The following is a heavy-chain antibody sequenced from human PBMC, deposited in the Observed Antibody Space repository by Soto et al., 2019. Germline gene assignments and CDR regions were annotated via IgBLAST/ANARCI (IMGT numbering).Heavy chain of an antibody. J-gene: IGHJ4*02. CDR2: IIPIFGTA. V-gene: IGHV1-69*13. CDR3: ARVVSIAARPGWFDY. Sequence: ASVKVSCKASGGTFSSYAISWVRQAPGQGLEWMGGIIPIFGTANYAQKFQGRVTITADESTSTAYMELSSLRSEDTAVYYCARVVSIAARPGWFDYWGQGTRVTVSS. D-gene: IGHD6-6*01. CDR1: GGTFSSYA.